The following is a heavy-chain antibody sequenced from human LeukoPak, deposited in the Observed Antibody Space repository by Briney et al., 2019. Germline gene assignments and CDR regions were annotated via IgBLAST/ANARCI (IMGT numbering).Heavy chain of an antibody. D-gene: IGHD3-10*01. Sequence: GASVKVSCKASGYTFTSYGISWVRQAPGQGLEWMGWITTYNDNTNYAQKFQGRVTMTTDTSTSTAYMELRSLRSDDTAVYYCARDRRWFGELSGFDYWGQGTLVTVSS. J-gene: IGHJ4*02. CDR2: ITTYNDNT. CDR3: ARDRRWFGELSGFDY. V-gene: IGHV1-18*01. CDR1: GYTFTSYG.